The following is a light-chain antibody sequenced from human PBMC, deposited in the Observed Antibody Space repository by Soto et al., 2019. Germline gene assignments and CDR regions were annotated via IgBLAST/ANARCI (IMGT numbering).Light chain of an antibody. CDR1: QSVSGY. CDR3: QQRYNWPIT. CDR2: ADS. V-gene: IGKV3-11*01. Sequence: VLTQSPATLSLSPGETATLSCRASQSVSGYIGWYQQKPGQAPRLLIYADSNRATGIPARFSGSGSGTDFTLTISSLEPEDFSVYYCQQRYNWPITFGQGTRLAIK. J-gene: IGKJ5*01.